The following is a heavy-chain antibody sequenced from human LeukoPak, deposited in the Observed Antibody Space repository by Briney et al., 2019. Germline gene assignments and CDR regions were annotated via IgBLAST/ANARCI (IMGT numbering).Heavy chain of an antibody. V-gene: IGHV3-30*02. CDR2: IRYDGSNK. CDR3: ARERPQATPRGPFDY. D-gene: IGHD5-12*01. J-gene: IGHJ4*02. Sequence: GGSLRLSCAASGFTFSSYGMHWVRQAPGKGLEWVAFIRYDGSNKYYADSVKGRFTISRDNSKNTLYLQMNSLRAEDTAVYYCARERPQATPRGPFDYWGQGTLVTVSS. CDR1: GFTFSSYG.